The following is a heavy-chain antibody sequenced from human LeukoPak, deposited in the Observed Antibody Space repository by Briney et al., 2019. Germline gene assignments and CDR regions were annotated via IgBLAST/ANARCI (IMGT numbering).Heavy chain of an antibody. D-gene: IGHD3-10*01. V-gene: IGHV3-30*04. Sequence: PGNSLRLSCAASGFTFNNYAMHWVRQAPGKGLEWVAVISYDGNNKYYADSVKGRFTISRDDSRNTLYLQMNTLRAEDTAIYYCAKDYGSGSLPIDYWGQGTLVTVSS. CDR3: AKDYGSGSLPIDY. CDR2: ISYDGNNK. J-gene: IGHJ4*02. CDR1: GFTFNNYA.